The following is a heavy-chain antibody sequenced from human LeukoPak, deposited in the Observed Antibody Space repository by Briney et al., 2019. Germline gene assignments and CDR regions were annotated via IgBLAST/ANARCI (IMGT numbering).Heavy chain of an antibody. D-gene: IGHD4-23*01. V-gene: IGHV4-39*07. CDR2: IYHSGST. J-gene: IGHJ6*02. Sequence: SETLSLTCTVSGGSISSSSYYWGWIRQPPGKGLGWIGYIYHSGSTYYNPSLKSRVTISVDRSKNQFSLKLSSVTAADTAVYYCASNSPPYYYYGMDVWGQGTTVTVSS. CDR3: ASNSPPYYYYGMDV. CDR1: GGSISSSSYY.